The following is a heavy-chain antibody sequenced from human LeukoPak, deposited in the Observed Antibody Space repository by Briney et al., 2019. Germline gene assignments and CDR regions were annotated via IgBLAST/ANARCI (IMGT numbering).Heavy chain of an antibody. CDR2: IYTSGYT. CDR1: GASISSGSYY. CDR3: ARDKSWFDP. J-gene: IGHJ5*02. Sequence: SETLSLTCTVSGASISSGSYYWSWIRQPAGKGLEWIGRIYTSGYTNYNPSLKSRATISVDTSKNQFSLKLNSVTAADTAVYYCARDKSWFDPWGQGTLVTVSS. V-gene: IGHV4-61*02.